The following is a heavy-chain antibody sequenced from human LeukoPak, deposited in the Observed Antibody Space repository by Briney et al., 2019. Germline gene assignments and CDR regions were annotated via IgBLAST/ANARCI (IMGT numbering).Heavy chain of an antibody. CDR2: INPNSGGT. V-gene: IGHV1-2*02. Sequence: ASVKVSCKASGYTFTGYYMHWVRQAPGQGLEWMGWINPNSGGTNYAQKFQGRVTMTRDTSISTAYMELSRLRSDDTAVYYCASPDCSSTSCPPYYYYGMDVWGQGATVTVSS. D-gene: IGHD2-2*01. CDR3: ASPDCSSTSCPPYYYYGMDV. CDR1: GYTFTGYY. J-gene: IGHJ6*02.